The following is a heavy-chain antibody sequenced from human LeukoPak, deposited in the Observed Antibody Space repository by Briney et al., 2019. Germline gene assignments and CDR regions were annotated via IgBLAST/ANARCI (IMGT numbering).Heavy chain of an antibody. CDR2: IWYVGSNK. V-gene: IGHV3-33*01. D-gene: IGHD5-18*01. CDR3: ARGNGYSYGYLDY. J-gene: IGHJ4*02. CDR1: GFTFSSYG. Sequence: PGRSLRLSCAASGFTFSSYGLHWVRQALGKGLEWVAVIWYVGSNKYYADSVKGRFTISRDNSKNTLYLQMNSLRAEDTAVYYCARGNGYSYGYLDYWGQGTLVTVSS.